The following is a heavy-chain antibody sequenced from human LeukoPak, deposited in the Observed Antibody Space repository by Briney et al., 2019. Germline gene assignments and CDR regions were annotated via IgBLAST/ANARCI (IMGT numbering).Heavy chain of an antibody. Sequence: SVKVSCKASGGSFSSNIIGWVRQAPGQGLEWMGGIVPIFGKTKYAQKFQGRVAITTDESSSTAYMELSSLRSDDTAIYYCARGWGIPAPISWFDPWGQGTLVTVSS. CDR1: GGSFSSNI. V-gene: IGHV1-69*05. CDR2: IVPIFGKT. D-gene: IGHD2-2*01. CDR3: ARGWGIPAPISWFDP. J-gene: IGHJ5*02.